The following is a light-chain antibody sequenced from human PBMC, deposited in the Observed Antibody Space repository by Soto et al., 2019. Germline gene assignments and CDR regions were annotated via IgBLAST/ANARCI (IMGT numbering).Light chain of an antibody. Sequence: QSALTQPASVSGSPEQSITISCTGTSSDVGGYNYVSWYQQHPGKAPKLMIYDVSNRPSGVSNRFSGSKSGNTASLTISGLQAEDEADYYCSSYTSSSPFFGTGTKLTVL. J-gene: IGLJ1*01. CDR1: SSDVGGYNY. CDR2: DVS. V-gene: IGLV2-14*01. CDR3: SSYTSSSPF.